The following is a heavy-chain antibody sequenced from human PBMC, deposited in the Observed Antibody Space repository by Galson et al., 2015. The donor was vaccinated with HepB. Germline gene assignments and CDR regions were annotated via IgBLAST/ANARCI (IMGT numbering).Heavy chain of an antibody. Sequence: TLSLTCAVSGGSISSGGYSWSWIRQPPGKGLEWIGYIFHSGSTYYNPSLKSRVTISVDRSKNQFSLKLSSVTAADTAVYYCARDREGGYFDCWGQGTLVTVSS. CDR1: GGSISSGGYS. CDR3: ARDREGGYFDC. D-gene: IGHD3-10*01. CDR2: IFHSGST. V-gene: IGHV4-30-2*01. J-gene: IGHJ4*02.